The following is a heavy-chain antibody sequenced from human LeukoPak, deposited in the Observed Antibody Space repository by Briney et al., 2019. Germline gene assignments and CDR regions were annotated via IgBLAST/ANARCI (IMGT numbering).Heavy chain of an antibody. CDR3: ARDRYMSGGSLDY. J-gene: IGHJ4*02. CDR1: GGSISSGGYY. Sequence: SETLSLTCTVSGGSISSGGYYWSWIRQPPGKGLEWIGYIYYSGSTNYNPSLKSRVTISVDTSKNQFSLKLTSVTAADTAVYYCARDRYMSGGSLDYWGQGTLVTVSS. CDR2: IYYSGST. V-gene: IGHV4-61*08. D-gene: IGHD1-26*01.